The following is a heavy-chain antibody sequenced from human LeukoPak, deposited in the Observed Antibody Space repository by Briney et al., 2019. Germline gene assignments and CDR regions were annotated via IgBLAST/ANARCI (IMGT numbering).Heavy chain of an antibody. J-gene: IGHJ4*02. CDR3: ARGVGNYYDSSGWIFDY. V-gene: IGHV1-69*05. CDR1: RGTLSSYA. CDR2: IIPIFGTA. Sequence: SVKVSCKPSRGTLSSYAISWVRQAPGQGLEWMGRIIPIFGTANYAQKFQGRVTLTTDESTSTAYMELSSLRSEDTAVYSCARGVGNYYDSSGWIFDYWGQGTRVTVS. D-gene: IGHD3-22*01.